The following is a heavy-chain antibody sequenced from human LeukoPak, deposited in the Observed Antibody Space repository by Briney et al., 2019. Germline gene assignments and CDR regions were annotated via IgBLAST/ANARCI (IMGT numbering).Heavy chain of an antibody. CDR1: GGSISSYY. CDR3: ARGGSGYDSGVLLY. V-gene: IGHV4-59*08. J-gene: IGHJ4*02. D-gene: IGHD5-12*01. Sequence: SETLSLTCTVSGGSISSYYWSWIRQPPGKGLEWIGYIYYSGSTNYNPSLKSRVTISVDTSKNQFSLKLSSVTAADTAVYYCARGGSGYDSGVLLYWGQGTLVTVSS. CDR2: IYYSGST.